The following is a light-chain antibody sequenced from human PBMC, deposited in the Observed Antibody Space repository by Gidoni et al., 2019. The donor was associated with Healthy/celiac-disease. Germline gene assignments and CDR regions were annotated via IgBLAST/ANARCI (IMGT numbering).Light chain of an antibody. CDR3: QKYNSAPLT. Sequence: DIQMTESPSSLSSSVGDRITITCRASQDISNYLAWYQQKPGKVPKLLIYAASTLRSGVPSRFSGSGSWTDFTLPISSLQPEDVATYYCQKYNSAPLTFGGGTKVEIK. J-gene: IGKJ4*01. V-gene: IGKV1-27*01. CDR1: QDISNY. CDR2: AAS.